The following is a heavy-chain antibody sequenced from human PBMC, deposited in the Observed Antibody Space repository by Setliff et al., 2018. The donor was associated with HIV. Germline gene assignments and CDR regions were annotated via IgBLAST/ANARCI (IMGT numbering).Heavy chain of an antibody. V-gene: IGHV3-7*03. J-gene: IGHJ6*04. CDR3: AKDPAVNAYGDYPLGGMDV. CDR2: MNQNGGDK. CDR1: GFTFNTYW. D-gene: IGHD4-17*01. Sequence: PGGSLRLSCAASGFTFNTYWMTWVRQAPGKGLEWVANMNQNGGDKNYVGSVRSRFTISRDNAKSSLYLQMNSLRAEDTAVYYCAKDPAVNAYGDYPLGGMDVWGKGTTVTVSS.